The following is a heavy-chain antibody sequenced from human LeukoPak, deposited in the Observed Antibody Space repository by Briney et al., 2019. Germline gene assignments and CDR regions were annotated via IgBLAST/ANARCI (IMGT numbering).Heavy chain of an antibody. D-gene: IGHD6-13*01. CDR1: GGSISSGDYY. CDR2: IYYSGST. J-gene: IGHJ4*02. CDR3: ARVSNSSWYYFDY. V-gene: IGHV4-30-4*08. Sequence: SESLSLTCTVSGGSISSGDYYWSWIRQPPGKGLEWIGYIYYSGSTYYNPSLKSRVTISVDTSKNQFSLKLSSVTAADTAVYSCARVSNSSWYYFDYWGQGTLVTVSS.